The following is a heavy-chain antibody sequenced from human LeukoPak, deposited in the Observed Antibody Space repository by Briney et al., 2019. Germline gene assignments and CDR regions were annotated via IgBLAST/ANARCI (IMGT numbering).Heavy chain of an antibody. J-gene: IGHJ4*02. D-gene: IGHD1-26*01. CDR1: GFTFSSYS. CDR2: ISSSGSTI. Sequence: EGSLRLSCAASGFTFSSYSMNWVRQAPGKGLEWVSYISSSGSTIYYADSVKGRFTISRDNAKNSLYLQMNSLRAEDTAVYYCASSTIVGAAYWGQGTLVTVSS. CDR3: ASSTIVGAAY. V-gene: IGHV3-48*04.